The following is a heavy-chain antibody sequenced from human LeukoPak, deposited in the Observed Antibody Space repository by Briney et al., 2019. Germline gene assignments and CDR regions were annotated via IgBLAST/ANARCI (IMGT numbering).Heavy chain of an antibody. Sequence: PSETLSLTCTVSGDSISGYYWSWIRQPPGKGLEWIGYIYYSGNTNYNPSLQSRVTISVDTSKNQFSLKLSSVTAADTAVYYCARHNYYDSSGYYPLSYWGQGTLVTVSS. J-gene: IGHJ4*02. V-gene: IGHV4-59*08. D-gene: IGHD3-22*01. CDR3: ARHNYYDSSGYYPLSY. CDR2: IYYSGNT. CDR1: GDSISGYY.